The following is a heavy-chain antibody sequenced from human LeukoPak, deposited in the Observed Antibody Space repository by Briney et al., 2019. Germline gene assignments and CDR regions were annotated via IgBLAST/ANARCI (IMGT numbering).Heavy chain of an antibody. D-gene: IGHD2-2*01. CDR1: GFTFSSYG. CDR2: ISYDGSNK. V-gene: IGHV3-30*03. CDR3: ARGGLTAAAIDY. Sequence: GGSLRLSCAASGFTFSSYGMHWVRQAPGKGLEWVAVISYDGSNKYYADSVKGRFTISRDNSKNTLYLQMISLRAEDTAVYYCARGGLTAAAIDYWGQGTLVTVSS. J-gene: IGHJ4*02.